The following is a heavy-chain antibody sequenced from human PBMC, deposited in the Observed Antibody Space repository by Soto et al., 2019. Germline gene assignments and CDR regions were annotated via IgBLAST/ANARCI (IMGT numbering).Heavy chain of an antibody. Sequence: VQLVECGGDVVQPGWSLRLSCAAAGFTFSNYGMQWVRQAPGRGLEWVAVISYDGRNKYYADSVKGRFTISRDNSENTLFLEMSSLRAEDTAVYYCAKPDPFKTLMRVHNWGQGTLVTVSS. CDR1: GFTFSNYG. V-gene: IGHV3-30*18. CDR3: AKPDPFKTLMRVHN. D-gene: IGHD3-10*02. CDR2: ISYDGRNK. J-gene: IGHJ4*02.